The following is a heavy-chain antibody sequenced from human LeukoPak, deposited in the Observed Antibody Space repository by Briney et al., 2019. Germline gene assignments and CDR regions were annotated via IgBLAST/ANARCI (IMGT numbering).Heavy chain of an antibody. Sequence: GGSLRLSCAASGFTFSSYGMHWVRQAPGKGLEWVAFIRYDGSNKYYADSVKGRFTISRDNSKNTLYLQMNSLRAEDTAVYYCAKDQDVDTAMSFDYWGQGTLVTVSS. CDR1: GFTFSSYG. V-gene: IGHV3-30*02. J-gene: IGHJ4*02. D-gene: IGHD5-18*01. CDR2: IRYDGSNK. CDR3: AKDQDVDTAMSFDY.